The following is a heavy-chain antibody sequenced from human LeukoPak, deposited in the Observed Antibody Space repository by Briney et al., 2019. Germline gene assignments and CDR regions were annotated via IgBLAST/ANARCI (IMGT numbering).Heavy chain of an antibody. CDR3: ARESYYYYYMDV. Sequence: PGGSLRLSCAASGFTFSSYEMNWVRQAPGKGLEWVSYISSSGSTIYYADSVKGRFTISRDNAKNSLYLQMNSLRAEDTALYYCARESYYYYYMDVWGKGTTVTVSS. V-gene: IGHV3-48*03. CDR1: GFTFSSYE. J-gene: IGHJ6*03. CDR2: ISSSGSTI.